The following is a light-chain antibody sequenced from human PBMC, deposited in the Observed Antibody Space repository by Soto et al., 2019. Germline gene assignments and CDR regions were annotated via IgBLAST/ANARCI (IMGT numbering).Light chain of an antibody. J-gene: IGKJ1*01. CDR2: DAS. Sequence: DIQLTQSPYTLYASVGDRVTLTCRASQSISSWLAWYQQKPGKAPKLLIYDASSLESGVPSRFSGSGSGTEFTLTISSLQPDDFATYYCQQYNSYSGTFGQGTKVDI. CDR1: QSISSW. V-gene: IGKV1-5*01. CDR3: QQYNSYSGT.